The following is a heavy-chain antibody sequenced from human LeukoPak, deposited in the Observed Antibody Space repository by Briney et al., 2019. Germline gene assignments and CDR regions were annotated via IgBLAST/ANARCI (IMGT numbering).Heavy chain of an antibody. CDR1: GFTFSSYW. CDR2: INSDGSST. J-gene: IGHJ3*02. V-gene: IGHV3-74*01. CDR3: AKDWSGIAAAGTRALIPDAFDI. Sequence: GGSLRLSCAASGFTFSSYWMHWVRQAPGKGLVWVSRINSDGSSTNYADSVKGRFTISRDNAKNTLYLQMNSLRAEDTAVYYCAKDWSGIAAAGTRALIPDAFDIWGQGTMVTVSS. D-gene: IGHD6-13*01.